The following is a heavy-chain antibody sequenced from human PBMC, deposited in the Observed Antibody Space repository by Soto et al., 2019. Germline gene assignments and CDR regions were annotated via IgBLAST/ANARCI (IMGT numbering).Heavy chain of an antibody. Sequence: GGSLRLSCAASGFDFSKAWMSWVRQAPGKGLEWVGRLMSKTDGGTTDYAAPVKGRFTISRDDSKNTLYLQMNSLKTGDTAVYYCTTGYYYDSSGYTAANLFDYWGQGTLVTVSS. CDR3: TTGYYYDSSGYTAANLFDY. CDR2: LMSKTDGGTT. V-gene: IGHV3-15*01. CDR1: GFDFSKAW. J-gene: IGHJ4*02. D-gene: IGHD3-22*01.